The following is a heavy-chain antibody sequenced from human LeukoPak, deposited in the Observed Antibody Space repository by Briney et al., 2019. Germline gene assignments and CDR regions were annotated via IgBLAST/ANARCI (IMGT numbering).Heavy chain of an antibody. CDR1: GGSISSSSYY. V-gene: IGHV4-39*01. CDR3: ASRWLQRDY. CDR2: IYYSGST. J-gene: IGHJ4*02. Sequence: PSETLSHTCTVSGGSISSSSYYWGWIRQPPGKGLEWIGSIYYSGSTYYNPSLKSRVTISVDTSKNQFSLKLSSVTAADTAVYYCASRWLQRDYWGQGTLVTVSS. D-gene: IGHD5-24*01.